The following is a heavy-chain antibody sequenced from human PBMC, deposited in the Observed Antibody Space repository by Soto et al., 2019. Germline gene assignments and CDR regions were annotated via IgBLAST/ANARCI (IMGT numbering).Heavy chain of an antibody. CDR2: IYYSGST. Sequence: PSETLSLTCTVSGGSISSYYWSWIRQPPGKGLEWIGYIYYSGSTNYNPSLKSRVTITVDTSKNQFSLKLNSVTAADTAVYYFARLGYSSSWYREDNWFDPWGQGTLVTVSS. CDR3: ARLGYSSSWYREDNWFDP. V-gene: IGHV4-59*08. D-gene: IGHD6-13*01. CDR1: GGSISSYY. J-gene: IGHJ5*02.